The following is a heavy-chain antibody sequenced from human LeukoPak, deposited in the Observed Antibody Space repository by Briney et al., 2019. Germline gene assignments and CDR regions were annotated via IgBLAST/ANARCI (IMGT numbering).Heavy chain of an antibody. D-gene: IGHD4-23*01. CDR2: FDPEDGET. CDR1: GYTLTELS. V-gene: IGHV1-24*01. CDR3: AFLRATTTVVDY. J-gene: IGHJ4*02. Sequence: ASVKVSCKVSGYTLTELSMHWVRQAPGKGLEWMGGFDPEDGETIYAQRFQGRVTMTEDTSTDTAYMELSSLRSEDTAVYYCAFLRATTTVVDYWGQGTLVTVSS.